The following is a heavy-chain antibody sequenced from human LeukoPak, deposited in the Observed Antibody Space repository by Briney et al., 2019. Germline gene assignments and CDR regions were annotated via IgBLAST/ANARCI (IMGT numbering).Heavy chain of an antibody. CDR1: GGSISSSSYY. CDR2: IYYSGTT. V-gene: IGHV4-61*01. J-gene: IGHJ5*02. CDR3: ARDYTDNDYGWFDP. D-gene: IGHD4-17*01. Sequence: SETLSLTCTVSGGSISSSSYYWGWIRQPPGKGLEWIGYIYYSGTTNYNPSLKSRVTISVDTSNNQFSLKLSSVTTADTAVYYCARDYTDNDYGWFDPWGQGTLVTVSS.